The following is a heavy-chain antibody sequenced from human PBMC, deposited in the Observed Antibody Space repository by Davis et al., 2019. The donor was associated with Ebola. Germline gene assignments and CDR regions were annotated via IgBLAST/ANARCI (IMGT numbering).Heavy chain of an antibody. J-gene: IGHJ6*02. CDR3: TRDVRNIVVVVAASSSSYYGMDV. CDR1: GFTFSSSP. V-gene: IGHV3-23*01. D-gene: IGHD2-15*01. Sequence: GESLKISCVVSGFTFSSSPMSWVRQAAGKGLEWVSGISGSGGTTYYAGSVEGRFTISRDNSRSTLYLEMNSLRAEDTAVYYCTRDVRNIVVVVAASSSSYYGMDVWGQGTTVTVSS. CDR2: ISGSGGTT.